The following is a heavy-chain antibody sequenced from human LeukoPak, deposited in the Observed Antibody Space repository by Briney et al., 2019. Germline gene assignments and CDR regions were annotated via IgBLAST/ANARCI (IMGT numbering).Heavy chain of an antibody. J-gene: IGHJ6*03. Sequence: GGSLRLSCVASGFTFSSHDMTWVRQAPGKGLEWVSAISGSGGRTYYATSVKGRFTISRDNSKTTVFLQMNSLRAEDTAVYYCARVLSGYSYGGYYYYMDVWGKGTTVTISS. CDR2: ISGSGGRT. D-gene: IGHD5-18*01. CDR3: ARVLSGYSYGGYYYYMDV. CDR1: GFTFSSHD. V-gene: IGHV3-23*01.